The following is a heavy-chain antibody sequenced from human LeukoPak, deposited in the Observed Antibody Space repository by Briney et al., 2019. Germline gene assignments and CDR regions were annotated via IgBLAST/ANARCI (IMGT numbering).Heavy chain of an antibody. D-gene: IGHD6-19*01. J-gene: IGHJ3*02. CDR3: ARDSGVLAVVLDDAFDI. CDR1: GFTFSSYS. CDR2: ISSSSSYI. V-gene: IGHV3-21*01. Sequence: GGSLRLSCAASGFTFSSYSMNWVRQAPGKGLEWVSSISSSSSYIYYADSVKGRFTISRDNAKNSLYLQMNSLRAEDTAVYYCARDSGVLAVVLDDAFDIWGQGTMVTVSS.